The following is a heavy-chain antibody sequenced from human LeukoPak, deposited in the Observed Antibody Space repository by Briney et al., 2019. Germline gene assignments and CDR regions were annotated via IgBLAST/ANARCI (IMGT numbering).Heavy chain of an antibody. V-gene: IGHV4-31*03. CDR2: IYYSGST. D-gene: IGHD3-3*01. CDR1: GGSISSGGSY. Sequence: PSETLSLTCTVSGGSISSGGSYWSWIRQHPGKGLEWIGYIYYSGSTYYNPSLKSRVTISVDTSKNQFSLKLSSVTAADTAVYYCARDRVWSGYTAALSYGMDVWGQGTTVTVSS. CDR3: ARDRVWSGYTAALSYGMDV. J-gene: IGHJ6*02.